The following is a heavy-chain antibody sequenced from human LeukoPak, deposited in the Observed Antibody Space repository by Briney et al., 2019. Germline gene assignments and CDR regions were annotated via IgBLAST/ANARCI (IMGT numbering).Heavy chain of an antibody. J-gene: IGHJ4*02. CDR1: GFTFEDHV. CDR2: ISWSGDRM. V-gene: IGHV3-9*01. D-gene: IGHD2-2*01. CDR3: AKDLEGSATTV. Sequence: SLRLSCAASGFTFEDHVMHWVRQAPGKGLEWVSSISWSGDRMGYADAVKGRFTISRDNAKNSLILQMNSLRVEDTALYYCAKDLEGSATTVWGQGTLVTVSS.